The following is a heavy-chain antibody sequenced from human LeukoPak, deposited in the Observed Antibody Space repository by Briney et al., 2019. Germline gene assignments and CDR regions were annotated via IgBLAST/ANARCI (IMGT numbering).Heavy chain of an antibody. Sequence: SETLSLTCTVSGDSISSGDYYWSWIRQPAGKGLEWIGRISSSGSTNYNPSLKSRVTISVDTSKNQFSLKLSSVTAADTAVYYCARAPYDFWSGYYGGLYFDYWGQGTLVTVSS. CDR3: ARAPYDFWSGYYGGLYFDY. CDR2: ISSSGST. V-gene: IGHV4-61*02. J-gene: IGHJ4*02. CDR1: GDSISSGDYY. D-gene: IGHD3-3*01.